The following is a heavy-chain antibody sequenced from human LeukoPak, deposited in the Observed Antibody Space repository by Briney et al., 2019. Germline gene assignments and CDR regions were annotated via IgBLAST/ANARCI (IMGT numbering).Heavy chain of an antibody. CDR2: IYYSGST. CDR1: GGSICSHY. J-gene: IGHJ4*02. D-gene: IGHD3-3*01. CDR3: ARSDFWSGQVVDY. V-gene: IGHV4-59*11. Sequence: PSETLSLTCSVSGGSICSHYWSWIRQPPGKGLEWIGNIYYSGSTNYNPSLKSRVTISVDTSKNQFSLKLSSVTAADTAVYYCARSDFWSGQVVDYWGQGTLVTVSS.